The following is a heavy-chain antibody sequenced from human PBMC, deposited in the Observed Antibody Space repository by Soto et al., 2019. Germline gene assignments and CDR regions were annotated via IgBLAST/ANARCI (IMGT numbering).Heavy chain of an antibody. J-gene: IGHJ3*02. V-gene: IGHV4-39*02. CDR1: EGSINWSPDY. CDR3: ARATPGYPGRAFQI. D-gene: IGHD2-15*01. CDR2: VHYTAST. Sequence: PSETLSLTCTVSEGSINWSPDYWGWLRQPPGKEPQWIASVHYTASTTYYNPSLKSRVTISVDTSKNQFSLSLRSVTAADTAIYYCARATPGYPGRAFQIWGQGKMVTVS.